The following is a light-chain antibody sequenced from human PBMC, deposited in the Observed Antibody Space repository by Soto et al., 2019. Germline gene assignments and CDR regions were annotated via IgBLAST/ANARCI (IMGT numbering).Light chain of an antibody. J-gene: IGKJ1*01. Sequence: EIVLTQSPGSLSLSPGERATLSCRASQSVDSSFFAWYQQKPGQAPRLLIYGASNRATGIPDRFSGSGSGTDFTLTISRLEPEDVAVYFCRQYVSSVTFGQGTKVEI. CDR2: GAS. CDR3: RQYVSSVT. V-gene: IGKV3-20*01. CDR1: QSVDSSF.